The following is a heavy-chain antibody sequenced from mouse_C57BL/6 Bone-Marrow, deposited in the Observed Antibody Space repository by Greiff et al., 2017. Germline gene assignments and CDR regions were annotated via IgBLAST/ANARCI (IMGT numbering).Heavy chain of an antibody. Sequence: QVQLQQPGAELVKPGASVKMSCKASGYTFTSYWITWVKQRPGQGLEWIGDIYPGSGSTNYNEKFKSKATLTVYTSSSTAYMQLSSLTSEDSAVYYCARDYYGSSYWYIDVWGTEATGTVSS. V-gene: IGHV1-55*01. D-gene: IGHD1-1*01. J-gene: IGHJ1*03. CDR1: GYTFTSYW. CDR3: ARDYYGSSYWYIDV. CDR2: IYPGSGST.